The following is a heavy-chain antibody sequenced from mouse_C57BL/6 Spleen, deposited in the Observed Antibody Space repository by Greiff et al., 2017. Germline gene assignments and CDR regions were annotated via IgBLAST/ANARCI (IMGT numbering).Heavy chain of an antibody. CDR2: IDPSDSYT. CDR3: ARGGGTTVVLDY. V-gene: IGHV1-59*01. CDR1: GYTFTSYW. D-gene: IGHD1-1*01. J-gene: IGHJ2*01. Sequence: QVQLQQPGAELVRPGTSVKLSCKASGYTFTSYWMHWVKQRPGQGLEWIGVIDPSDSYTNYNQKFKGKATLTVDTSSSTAYMQLSSLTSEDSAVYYCARGGGTTVVLDYWGQGTTLTVSS.